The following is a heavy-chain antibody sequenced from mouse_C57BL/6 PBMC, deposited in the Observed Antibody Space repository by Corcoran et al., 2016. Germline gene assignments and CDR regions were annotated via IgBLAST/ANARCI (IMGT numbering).Heavy chain of an antibody. D-gene: IGHD2-12*01. CDR1: GYTFTDYY. CDR3: ARSAYDGDCYAMDY. J-gene: IGHJ4*01. Sequence: EVQLQQSGPELVKPGASVKISCKVSGYTFTDYYMNWVKKSHGKSLEWIGDINPNNGGTSYNQKFKGKATLTVDKSSSTAYIELRSLTSEDSAVYYCARSAYDGDCYAMDYWRQGTSVTVSS. V-gene: IGHV1-26*01. CDR2: INPNNGGT.